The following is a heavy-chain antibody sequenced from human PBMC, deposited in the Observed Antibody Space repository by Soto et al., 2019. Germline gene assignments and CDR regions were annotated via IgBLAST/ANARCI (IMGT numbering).Heavy chain of an antibody. CDR2: IYYSGST. Sequence: PSETLSLTCTVSGVSISSYYWSWIRQPPGKGLEWIGYIYYSGSTNYNPSLKSRVTISVDTSKNQFSLKLSSVTAADTAVYYCARLGADGDYVFGMGAFDIWGQGTMVTVS. CDR3: ARLGADGDYVFGMGAFDI. J-gene: IGHJ3*02. D-gene: IGHD4-17*01. CDR1: GVSISSYY. V-gene: IGHV4-59*08.